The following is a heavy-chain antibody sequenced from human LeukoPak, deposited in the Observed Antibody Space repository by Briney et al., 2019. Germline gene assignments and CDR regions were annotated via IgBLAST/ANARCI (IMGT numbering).Heavy chain of an antibody. V-gene: IGHV3-48*01. Sequence: GGSLRLSCAASGFTFSSYSMNWVRQAPGKGLEWVSYISSSSSTIYYADSMKGRFTVSRDNSNNTLYLHTNSLRAEDTAVYYCAKASYYYYMDVWGKGPTVTVSS. CDR1: GFTFSSYS. CDR2: ISSSSSTI. J-gene: IGHJ6*03. CDR3: AKASYYYYMDV.